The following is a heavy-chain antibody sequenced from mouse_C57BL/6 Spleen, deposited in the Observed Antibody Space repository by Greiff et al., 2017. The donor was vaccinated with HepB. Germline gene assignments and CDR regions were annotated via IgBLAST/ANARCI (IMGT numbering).Heavy chain of an antibody. Sequence: QVQLQQSGAELVRPGASVKLSCKASGYTFTDYCITWVKQRPGQGLEWIAKIYPGSGNTYYNEKFKGKATLTAEKSSSTAYMQLSSLTSEDSAVYFCAREDTTVVALYSMDYWGQGTSVTVSS. CDR2: IYPGSGNT. CDR3: AREDTTVVALYSMDY. V-gene: IGHV1-76*01. CDR1: GYTFTDYC. D-gene: IGHD1-1*01. J-gene: IGHJ4*01.